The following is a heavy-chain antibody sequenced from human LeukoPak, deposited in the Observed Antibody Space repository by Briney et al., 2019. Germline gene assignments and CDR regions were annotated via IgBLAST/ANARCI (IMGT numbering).Heavy chain of an antibody. CDR3: ARVDYGTNLPPLFDY. CDR2: IHYSGST. D-gene: IGHD4-23*01. J-gene: IGHJ4*02. Sequence: KPAETLSLTCTVSGGSIISYYWSWIRQPPGKGLEWIGYIHYSGSTNYNPSLKSRVTISVDTSKNQFSLKLTSVTAADTAVYYCARVDYGTNLPPLFDYWGQGTLVTVSS. CDR1: GGSIISYY. V-gene: IGHV4-59*01.